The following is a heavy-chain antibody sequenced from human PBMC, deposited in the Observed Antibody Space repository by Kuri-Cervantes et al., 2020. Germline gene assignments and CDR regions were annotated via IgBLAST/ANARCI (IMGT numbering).Heavy chain of an antibody. J-gene: IGHJ2*01. CDR1: GGSISSSSYY. V-gene: IGHV4-39*07. Sequence: GSLRLSCTVSGGSISSSSYYWGWIRQPPGKGLEWIGSIYYSGSTNYNPSLKSRVTISVDTSKNQFSLKLSSVTAADTAVYYCARTYYDILTGYYPYWYFDLWGRGTLVTVSS. D-gene: IGHD3-9*01. CDR2: IYYSGST. CDR3: ARTYYDILTGYYPYWYFDL.